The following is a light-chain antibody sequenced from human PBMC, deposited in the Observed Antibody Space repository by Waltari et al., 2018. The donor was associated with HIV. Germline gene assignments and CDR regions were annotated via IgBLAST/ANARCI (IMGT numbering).Light chain of an antibody. CDR2: GAS. V-gene: IGKV3-15*01. Sequence: EIVMTQSPATLSASPGERATLSCRASQAISSNLAWYQQKPGQAPRLLIYGASTRATDIPVRFSGSGSGTEFTLTISSLQSEDVAGYYCQQYNKWPPWTFGQGTTVEIK. CDR3: QQYNKWPPWT. J-gene: IGKJ1*01. CDR1: QAISSN.